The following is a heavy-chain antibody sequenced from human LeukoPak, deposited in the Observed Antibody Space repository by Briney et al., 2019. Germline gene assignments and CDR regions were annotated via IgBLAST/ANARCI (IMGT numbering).Heavy chain of an antibody. CDR1: GFTFSSYT. Sequence: GGSLRLSCAASGFTFSSYTMNWVRQAPGKGLEWVSSISGSDGRTWYADSVKSRFTISRDNSQNTLYMQMSSLRAEDTAIYYCTRRGGSNGWGAFDYWGQGTLITVSS. CDR2: ISGSDGRT. CDR3: TRRGGSNGWGAFDY. J-gene: IGHJ4*02. V-gene: IGHV3-23*01. D-gene: IGHD6-19*01.